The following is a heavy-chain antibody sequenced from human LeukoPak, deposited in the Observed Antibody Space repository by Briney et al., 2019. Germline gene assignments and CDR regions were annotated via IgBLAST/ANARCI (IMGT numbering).Heavy chain of an antibody. V-gene: IGHV3-23*01. Sequence: GGSLRLSCAASGFAFHNHAMGWVRQAPGKGPEWVSAISGSGGSSYYADSVKGRFTISRDNSKNTLYLQMNSLRAEDTAVYYCAKDSRPAAGTVWGQGTTVTVSS. CDR2: ISGSGGSS. D-gene: IGHD6-19*01. CDR3: AKDSRPAAGTV. J-gene: IGHJ6*02. CDR1: GFAFHNHA.